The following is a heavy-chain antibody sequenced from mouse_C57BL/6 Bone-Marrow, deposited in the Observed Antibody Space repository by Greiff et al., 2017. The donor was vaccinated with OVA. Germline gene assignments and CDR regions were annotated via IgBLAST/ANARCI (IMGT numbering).Heavy chain of an antibody. CDR1: GFSLTSYG. D-gene: IGHD1-1*01. CDR3: ARQDYYGSGGGAMDY. CDR2: IWSGGST. J-gene: IGHJ4*01. V-gene: IGHV2-6-1*01. Sequence: VKLMESGPGLVAPSQSLSITCTVSGFSLTSYGVHRVRQPPGQGLEWLVMIWSGGSTTYNSALKSRVSISKDNSKSQVILKRNRLQKDDTAMYYSARQDYYGSGGGAMDYWGQGTSVTVSS.